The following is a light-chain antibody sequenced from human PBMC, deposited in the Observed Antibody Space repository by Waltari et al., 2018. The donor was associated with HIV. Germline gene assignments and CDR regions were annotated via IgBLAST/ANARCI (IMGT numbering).Light chain of an antibody. J-gene: IGLJ1*01. CDR2: EVS. V-gene: IGLV2-23*02. CDR1: SSDIGIYNV. Sequence: QSALTQPASVSGSPGQSITLSCTGTSSDIGIYNVVSWYKQHPNIAPKLLIYEVSKRPSGVSARFSASKSGNTASLTISGLQADDEADYYCCSYAASSTSPMVFGTGTKVTVL. CDR3: CSYAASSTSPMV.